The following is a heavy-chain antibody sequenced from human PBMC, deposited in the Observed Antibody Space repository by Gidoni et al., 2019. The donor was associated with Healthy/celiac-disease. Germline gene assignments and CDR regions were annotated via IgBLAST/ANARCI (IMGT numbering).Heavy chain of an antibody. J-gene: IGHJ3*02. Sequence: QVQLQESGPGLVKPSQTLSLTCTVSGGSISSGGYDWSWIRQHPGKGLEWIGYIYYSWSTYYNPSLKSRVTISVDTSKNQFSLKLSSVTAADTAVYYCARAYYDSSGYSDAFDIWGQGTMVTVSS. CDR3: ARAYYDSSGYSDAFDI. CDR2: IYYSWST. V-gene: IGHV4-31*03. D-gene: IGHD3-22*01. CDR1: GGSISSGGYD.